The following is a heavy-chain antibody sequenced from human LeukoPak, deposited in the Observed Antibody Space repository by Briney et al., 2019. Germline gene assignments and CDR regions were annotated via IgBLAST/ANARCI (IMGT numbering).Heavy chain of an antibody. V-gene: IGHV3-7*01. CDR1: GFTFSDYY. D-gene: IGHD3-10*01. CDR3: AKLAKYFYGWETYYFFEH. J-gene: IGHJ4*02. Sequence: PGGSLRLSCAASGFTFSDYYMSWVRQAPGKGLEWVANINQDGTEKYYVDSVKGRFTISRDNAKNSLYLQMNSLRVEDTAVYYCAKLAKYFYGWETYYFFEHWGQGTPVTASS. CDR2: INQDGTEK.